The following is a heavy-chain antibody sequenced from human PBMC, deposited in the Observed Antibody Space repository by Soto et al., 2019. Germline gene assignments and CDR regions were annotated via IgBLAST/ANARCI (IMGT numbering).Heavy chain of an antibody. CDR3: ARTQGAEFQLLYAFDI. V-gene: IGHV1-69*01. J-gene: IGHJ3*02. Sequence: QVQLMQSGAEVRKPGSSVKVSCKASGGTFSTYAISWVRQAPGQGLEWMGGIIPMFGTAKYAQRFQGRFTITADGSTSTASMELTSLRSEDTALYFCARTQGAEFQLLYAFDIWGQGTMVTVSS. CDR2: IIPMFGTA. CDR1: GGTFSTYA. D-gene: IGHD2-2*01.